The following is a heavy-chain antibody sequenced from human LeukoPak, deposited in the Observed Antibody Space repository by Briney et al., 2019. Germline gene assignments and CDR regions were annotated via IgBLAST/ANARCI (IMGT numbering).Heavy chain of an antibody. Sequence: PGGSLRLSCAASGFTFSSYAMSWVRQAPGKGLEWVSGISGSGGSTNYADSVKGRFTISRDNSKNTLYLQMNSLRAEDTAVYYCARAVSGEWVYFGYWGQGTLVTVSS. V-gene: IGHV3-23*01. CDR2: ISGSGGST. CDR3: ARAVSGEWVYFGY. CDR1: GFTFSSYA. J-gene: IGHJ4*02. D-gene: IGHD7-27*01.